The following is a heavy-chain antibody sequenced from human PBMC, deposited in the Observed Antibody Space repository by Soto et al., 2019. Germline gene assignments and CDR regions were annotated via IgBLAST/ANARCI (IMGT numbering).Heavy chain of an antibody. CDR2: IDPSDSYT. J-gene: IGHJ5*02. CDR1: GYSFTSYW. D-gene: IGHD2-15*01. Sequence: EVQLVQPGAEVKKPGESLRISCKGSGYSFTSYWISWVRQMPGKGLEWMGRIDPSDSYTNYSPSFQGHVTISADKSISTADLQWSSLKAPDTAMYYSARFDIGALDPWGQGTLVTVPS. CDR3: ARFDIGALDP. V-gene: IGHV5-10-1*01.